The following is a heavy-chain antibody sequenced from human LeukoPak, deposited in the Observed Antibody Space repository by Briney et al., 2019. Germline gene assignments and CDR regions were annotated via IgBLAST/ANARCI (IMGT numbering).Heavy chain of an antibody. CDR2: ISYDGSNK. V-gene: IGHV3-30*18. D-gene: IGHD6-19*01. Sequence: PGRSLRLSCAASGFTFSSYGMHWVRQAPGKGLEWVAVISYDGSNKYYADSVKGRFTISRDNSKNTLYLQMNSLRAEDTAVYYCAKDLCEECVWYVPYYYYGMDVWGQGTTVTVSS. J-gene: IGHJ6*02. CDR3: AKDLCEECVWYVPYYYYGMDV. CDR1: GFTFSSYG.